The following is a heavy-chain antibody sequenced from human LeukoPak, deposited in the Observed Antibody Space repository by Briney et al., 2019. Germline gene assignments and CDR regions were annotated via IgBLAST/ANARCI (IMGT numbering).Heavy chain of an antibody. CDR2: ISAYNGNT. D-gene: IGHD3-10*01. CDR3: ARDYLVRGVLAYFDY. Sequence: ASVKVSCKASGYTFTSYGISWVRQAPGQGLKWMGWISAYNGNTNYAQKLQGRVTMTTDTSTSTAYMELRSLRSDDTAVYYCARDYLVRGVLAYFDYWGQGTLVTVSS. V-gene: IGHV1-18*01. CDR1: GYTFTSYG. J-gene: IGHJ4*02.